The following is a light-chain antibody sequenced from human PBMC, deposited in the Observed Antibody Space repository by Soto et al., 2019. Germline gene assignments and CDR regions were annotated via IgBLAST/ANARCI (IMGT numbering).Light chain of an antibody. CDR2: GAS. J-gene: IGKJ4*01. CDR3: QQDGSSPLT. Sequence: EIVLTQSPGTLSLSPGEGDTLSCRASQSVTGNSLAWYQQKPVQAPRLLIYGASTRATGIPDRISGSGSGTDFTLTINRLEPEDSAVYYCQQDGSSPLTFGGGTKVEIK. CDR1: QSVTGNS. V-gene: IGKV3-20*01.